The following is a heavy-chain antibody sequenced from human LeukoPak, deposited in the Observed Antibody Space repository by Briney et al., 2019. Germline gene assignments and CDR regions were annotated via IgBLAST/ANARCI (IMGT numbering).Heavy chain of an antibody. CDR1: GYTFTRYG. Sequence: ASVKVSCKASGYTFTRYGISWVRQAPGQGLEWMGWISAYNGNTNYAQKLQGRVTMTTDTSTSTAYMELRSLRSDDTAVYYCAREDGGTAASGWFDPWGQGTLVTVSS. CDR2: ISAYNGNT. V-gene: IGHV1-18*01. CDR3: AREDGGTAASGWFDP. D-gene: IGHD2-2*01. J-gene: IGHJ5*02.